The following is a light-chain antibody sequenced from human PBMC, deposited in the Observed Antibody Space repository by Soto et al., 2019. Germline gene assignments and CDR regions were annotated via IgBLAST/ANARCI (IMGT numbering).Light chain of an antibody. V-gene: IGLV1-47*01. CDR2: RNN. CDR1: TSNIGNNF. J-gene: IGLJ3*02. CDR3: AAWDDSVTGWV. Sequence: QAVVTQPPSASGTPGQRVTISCSGSTSNIGNNFVFWYHQLPGTAPKLLIYRNNQRPSGVPDRFSGSKSGTSASLAISGLRSEDEADYHCAAWDDSVTGWVFGGGTKLTVL.